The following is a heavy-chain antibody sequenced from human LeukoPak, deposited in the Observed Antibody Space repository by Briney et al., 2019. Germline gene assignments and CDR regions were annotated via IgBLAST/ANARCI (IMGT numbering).Heavy chain of an antibody. Sequence: GGSLRLSCVASGFIVSANCMSWVRQAPGKGLEWVSAISGSGGSTYYADSVKGRFTISRDNSKNTLYLQMNSLRAEDTAVYYCAKVAVCVVVPAAMCFSYFDYWGQGTLVTVSS. CDR3: AKVAVCVVVPAAMCFSYFDY. D-gene: IGHD2-2*01. J-gene: IGHJ4*02. CDR2: ISGSGGST. CDR1: GFIVSANC. V-gene: IGHV3-23*01.